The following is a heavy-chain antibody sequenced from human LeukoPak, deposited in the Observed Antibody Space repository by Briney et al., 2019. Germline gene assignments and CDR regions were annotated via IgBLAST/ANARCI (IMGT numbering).Heavy chain of an antibody. Sequence: PGGSLRLSCAASGFTVSRNYMSWVRQAPGKGLEWVSVIYSGGSTYYADSVKGRFTISRDNSKNTLYLQMNSLRAEDTAVYYCARLGYCSGGSCYHSGLDYWGQGTLVTVSS. D-gene: IGHD2-15*01. CDR1: GFTVSRNY. V-gene: IGHV3-66*01. CDR2: IYSGGST. CDR3: ARLGYCSGGSCYHSGLDY. J-gene: IGHJ4*02.